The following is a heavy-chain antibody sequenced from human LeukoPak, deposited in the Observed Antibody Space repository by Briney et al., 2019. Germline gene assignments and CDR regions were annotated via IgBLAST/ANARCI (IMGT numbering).Heavy chain of an antibody. V-gene: IGHV3-30*18. CDR1: GFTFSSYG. Sequence: GGSLRLSCAASGFTFSSYGMHWVRQAPGKGLEWVAVISYHGSNKYYADSVKGRVTIFRDNSKNTLFLQMNSLRAEDSAVYYCAKDHCSSSCYNYYGMDVWGQGTTVTVSS. CDR3: AKDHCSSSCYNYYGMDV. CDR2: ISYHGSNK. J-gene: IGHJ6*02. D-gene: IGHD2-2*02.